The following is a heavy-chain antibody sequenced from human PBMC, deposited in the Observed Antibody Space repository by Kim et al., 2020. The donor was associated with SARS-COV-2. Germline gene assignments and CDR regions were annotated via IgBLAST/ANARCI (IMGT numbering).Heavy chain of an antibody. CDR2: IWYDGSNK. CDR3: AKVNSDAFDI. CDR1: GFTFSSYG. J-gene: IGHJ3*02. V-gene: IGHV3-33*06. Sequence: GGSLRLSCAASGFTFSSYGMHWVRQAPGNGLEWVAVIWYDGSNKYYADSVKGRFTISRDNSKNTLYLQMNSLRAEDTAVYYCAKVNSDAFDIWGQGTMVTVSS.